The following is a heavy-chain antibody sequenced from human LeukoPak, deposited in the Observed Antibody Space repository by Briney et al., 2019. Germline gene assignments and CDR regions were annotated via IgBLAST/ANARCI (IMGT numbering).Heavy chain of an antibody. J-gene: IGHJ4*02. Sequence: ASVKVSCKASGYTFTSYTISWVRQAPGQGLGGMGWISGYDGDTNCAQKLQGRVTMTTDTSTSTAYMELRSLRPDDTAVYYCARDADGSGTMLDYWGQGSLVTVSS. D-gene: IGHD3-10*01. CDR1: GYTFTSYT. V-gene: IGHV1-18*01. CDR3: ARDADGSGTMLDY. CDR2: ISGYDGDT.